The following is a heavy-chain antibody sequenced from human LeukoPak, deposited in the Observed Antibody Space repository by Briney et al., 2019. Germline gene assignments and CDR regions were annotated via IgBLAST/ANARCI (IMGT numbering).Heavy chain of an antibody. CDR2: ISTYNGYT. V-gene: IGHV1-18*01. D-gene: IGHD2-2*01. CDR1: GYTFTDYG. J-gene: IGHJ4*02. Sequence: ASVKVSCKASGYTFTDYGISWVRQAPGQGLEWMGWISTYNGYTKYAHKFQGRVTMTTDTSSSTAYMELRSLRAEDTAVYYCAKESLRVVPSATFDYWGQGTLVTVSS. CDR3: AKESLRVVPSATFDY.